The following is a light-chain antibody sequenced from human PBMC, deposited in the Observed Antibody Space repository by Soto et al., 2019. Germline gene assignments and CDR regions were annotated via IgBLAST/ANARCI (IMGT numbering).Light chain of an antibody. J-gene: IGKJ1*01. V-gene: IGKV3D-20*02. Sequence: EIVLTQSPGTLSLSPGERATLSCRASQSVSSSYLAWYQHRPGQAPRLLIYQTSIRAAGIPARFSASGTGTDFTLTISDVQPEDFEVYYRHQRQSWPRTFGQGTKVDIK. CDR1: QSVSSSY. CDR3: HQRQSWPRT. CDR2: QTS.